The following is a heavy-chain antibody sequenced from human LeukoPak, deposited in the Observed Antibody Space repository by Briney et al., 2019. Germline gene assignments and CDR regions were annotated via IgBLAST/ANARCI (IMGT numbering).Heavy chain of an antibody. CDR3: ARDRNDRGAFDI. D-gene: IGHD6-25*01. V-gene: IGHV1-69*13. CDR2: IIPIFGTA. CDR1: GGTFSSYA. Sequence: SVKVSCKASGGTFSSYAISWVRQAPGQGLEWMGGIIPIFGTANYAQKFQGRVTITADESTSTAYMELSSLRSEDTAVYYCARDRNDRGAFDIWGQGTMVTVSS. J-gene: IGHJ3*02.